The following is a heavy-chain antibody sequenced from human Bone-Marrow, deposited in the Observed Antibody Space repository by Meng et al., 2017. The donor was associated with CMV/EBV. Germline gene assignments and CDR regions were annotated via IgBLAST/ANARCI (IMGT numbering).Heavy chain of an antibody. CDR1: ISSSNW. D-gene: IGHD5-12*01. CDR2: IYHSGST. J-gene: IGHJ5*02. Sequence: ISSSNWWSWVRQPPGKGLEWIGEIYHSGSTNYNPSLKSRVTISVDKSKNQFSLKLSSVTAADTAVYYCASSRGGRSGYSGYVHWFDPWGQGTLVTVSS. CDR3: ASSRGGRSGYSGYVHWFDP. V-gene: IGHV4-4*02.